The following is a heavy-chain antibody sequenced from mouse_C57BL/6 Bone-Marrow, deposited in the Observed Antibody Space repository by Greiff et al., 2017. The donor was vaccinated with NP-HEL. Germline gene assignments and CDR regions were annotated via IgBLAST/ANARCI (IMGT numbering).Heavy chain of an antibody. CDR2: IDPENGDT. Sequence: LQQSGAELVRPGASVKLSCTASGFNIKDDYMHWVKQRPEQGLEWIGWIDPENGDTEYASKFQGKATITADTSSNTAYLQLSSLTSEDTAVYYCTRGKRDAMDYWGQGTSVTVSS. CDR3: TRGKRDAMDY. J-gene: IGHJ4*01. V-gene: IGHV14-4*01. CDR1: GFNIKDDY.